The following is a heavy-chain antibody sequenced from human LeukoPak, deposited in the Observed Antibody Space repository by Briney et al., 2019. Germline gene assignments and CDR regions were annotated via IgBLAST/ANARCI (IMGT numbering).Heavy chain of an antibody. CDR2: ISYDGSNK. J-gene: IGHJ4*02. V-gene: IGHV3-30-3*01. Sequence: GGSLRLSCAASGFTFSSYAMPWVRQAPGKGLEWVAVISYDGSNKYYADSVKGRFTISRDNSKNTLYLQMNSLRAEDTAVYYCARVEYYYDSSGHLDYWGQGTLVTVSS. CDR3: ARVEYYYDSSGHLDY. D-gene: IGHD3-22*01. CDR1: GFTFSSYA.